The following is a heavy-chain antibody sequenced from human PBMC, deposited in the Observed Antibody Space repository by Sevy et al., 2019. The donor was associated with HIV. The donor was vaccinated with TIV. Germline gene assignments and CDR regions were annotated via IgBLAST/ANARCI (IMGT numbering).Heavy chain of an antibody. J-gene: IGHJ4*02. CDR3: ARWSREDTGHEDY. CDR1: GFTFSDYY. V-gene: IGHV3-11*01. D-gene: IGHD2-15*01. Sequence: GGSLRLSCAASGFTFSDYYMSWIRQAPGKGLEWVSYISSSGSTIYYAASVKGRFTISRDNAKNSLYLQMNSLRAEDTAVYYCARWSREDTGHEDYWGQGTLVTVSS. CDR2: ISSSGSTI.